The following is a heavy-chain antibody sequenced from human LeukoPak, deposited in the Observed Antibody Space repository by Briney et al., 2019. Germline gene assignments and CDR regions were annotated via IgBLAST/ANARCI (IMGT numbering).Heavy chain of an antibody. CDR3: ASQISEQQLTRFDY. V-gene: IGHV4-39*01. D-gene: IGHD6-13*01. Sequence: KPSETLSLTCTVSGGSISSSSYYRGWIRQPPGKGLEWIGSIYYSGSTYYNPSLKSRVTISVDTSKNQFSLKLSSVTAADTAVYYCASQISEQQLTRFDYWGQGTLVTVSS. CDR1: GGSISSSSYY. J-gene: IGHJ4*02. CDR2: IYYSGST.